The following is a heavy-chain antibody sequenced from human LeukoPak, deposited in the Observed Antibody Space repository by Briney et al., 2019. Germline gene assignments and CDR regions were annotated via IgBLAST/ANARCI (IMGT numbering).Heavy chain of an antibody. Sequence: QAXGQGLEWMGXINTXTGNXTYVQGCTGRFVFSVDTSVSTAYLQICSLKVEDTAVYYCARGVGYYGSGSYWAPSYYYGMDVWGQGTTVTVSS. J-gene: IGHJ6*02. D-gene: IGHD3-10*01. V-gene: IGHV7-4-1*01. CDR2: INTXTGNX. CDR3: ARGVGYYGSGSYWAPSYYYGMDV.